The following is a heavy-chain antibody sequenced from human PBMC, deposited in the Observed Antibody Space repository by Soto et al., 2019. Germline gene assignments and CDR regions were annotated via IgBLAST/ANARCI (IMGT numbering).Heavy chain of an antibody. D-gene: IGHD6-13*01. CDR1: GFSFSSYG. V-gene: IGHV3-21*01. J-gene: IGHJ6*02. CDR3: AGIRWSGGMDV. Sequence: GGSLRLSCVVSGFSFSSYGRNWVSQAPGKGLEWVSSISSSSSYIYYADSVKGRFTISRDNAKNSLYLQMNSLRAEDTAVYYCAGIRWSGGMDVWGQGTTVTVSS. CDR2: ISSSSSYI.